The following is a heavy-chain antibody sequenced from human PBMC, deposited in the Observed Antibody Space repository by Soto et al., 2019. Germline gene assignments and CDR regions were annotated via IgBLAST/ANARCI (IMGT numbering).Heavy chain of an antibody. D-gene: IGHD3-9*01. CDR1: GFTFSSYS. CDR3: ARDHYDILTGQEHGMDV. Sequence: EVQLVESGGGLVKPGGSLRLSCAASGFTFSSYSMNWVRQAPGKGLEWVSSISSSSSYIYYADSVKGRFTISRDNAKNSLYLQMNSLRAEETAVYYCARDHYDILTGQEHGMDVWGQGTTVTVSS. J-gene: IGHJ6*02. CDR2: ISSSSSYI. V-gene: IGHV3-21*01.